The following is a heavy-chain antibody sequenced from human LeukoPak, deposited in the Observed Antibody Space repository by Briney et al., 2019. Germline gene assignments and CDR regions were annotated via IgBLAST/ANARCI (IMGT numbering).Heavy chain of an antibody. Sequence: SETLSLTCTVPGGPISSYYWSWIRQPPGKGLEWIGFIYYSGSTNYNPSLKSRVTISVDTSKHQFSLKLSSVTAADTAVYYCASIPVAGHFDYWGQGTLVTVSS. CDR1: GGPISSYY. J-gene: IGHJ4*02. CDR3: ASIPVAGHFDY. V-gene: IGHV4-59*01. CDR2: IYYSGST. D-gene: IGHD6-19*01.